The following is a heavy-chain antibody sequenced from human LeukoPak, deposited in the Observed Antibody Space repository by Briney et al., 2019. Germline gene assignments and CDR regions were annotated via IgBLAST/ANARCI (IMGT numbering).Heavy chain of an antibody. CDR3: AREAFDYGDYAPGSYYYYGMDV. J-gene: IGHJ6*02. CDR2: IYYSGST. D-gene: IGHD4-17*01. V-gene: IGHV4-61*01. Sequence: KXSETLSLTCTVSGGSVSSGSYYWSWIRQPPGKGLEWIGYIYYSGSTNYNPSLKSRVTISVDTSKNQFSLKLSSVTAADTAVYYCAREAFDYGDYAPGSYYYYGMDVWGQGTTVTVSS. CDR1: GGSVSSGSYY.